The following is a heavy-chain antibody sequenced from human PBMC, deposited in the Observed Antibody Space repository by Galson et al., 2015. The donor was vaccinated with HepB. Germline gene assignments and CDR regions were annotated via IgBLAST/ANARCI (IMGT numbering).Heavy chain of an antibody. CDR1: GFTFSSYG. D-gene: IGHD6-19*01. V-gene: IGHV3-33*01. J-gene: IGHJ5*02. Sequence: SLRLSCAASGFTFSSYGMHWVRQAPGKGLEWVSVIWYDGSNKYYADSVKGRFTISRDNSKNTLYLQMNSLRAEDTAVYYCASIAVAGTGMAWFDPWGQGTLVTVSS. CDR3: ASIAVAGTGMAWFDP. CDR2: IWYDGSNK.